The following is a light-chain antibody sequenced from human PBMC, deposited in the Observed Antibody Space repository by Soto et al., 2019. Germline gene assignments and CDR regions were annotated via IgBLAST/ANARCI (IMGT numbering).Light chain of an antibody. J-gene: IGKJ1*01. CDR1: RSLQTW. V-gene: IGKV1-5*03. CDR2: QAS. CDR3: QQYTCLWT. Sequence: DIQMTQSPSSVSASVGDRVTITCRASRSLQTWLAWYQQKPGKVPKLLIYQASSLQNGVPARFIGSGSGTEFTLTISSLQPDDVATYYCQQYTCLWTFGPGTKVDIK.